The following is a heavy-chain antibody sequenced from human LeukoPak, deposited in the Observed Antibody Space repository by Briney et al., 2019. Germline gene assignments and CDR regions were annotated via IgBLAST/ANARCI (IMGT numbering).Heavy chain of an antibody. CDR2: ISGSGGST. CDR1: GFTFTSYA. D-gene: IGHD2-21*01. CDR3: AKPPNDYSN. J-gene: IGHJ4*02. Sequence: GGSLRLSCTASGFTFTSYAMSWVRQAPGKGLEWVSAISGSGGSTYYADSVEGRFTISRDNSKNTLYLQMNSLRAEDTAVYYCAKPPNDYSNWGQGTLVTASS. V-gene: IGHV3-23*01.